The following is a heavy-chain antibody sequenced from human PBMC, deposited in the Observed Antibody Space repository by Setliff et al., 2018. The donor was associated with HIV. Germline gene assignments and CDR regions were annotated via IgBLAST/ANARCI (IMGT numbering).Heavy chain of an antibody. Sequence: ASVKVSCKASGYTFTSYDISWVRQAPGQGLEWMGMINPGGGSTTYTQKLQGRVTMTRDTSTSTVYMDLSSLRSEDTDMYYCASSIVGAPNAFDIWGQGTMVTVSS. J-gene: IGHJ3*02. CDR3: ASSIVGAPNAFDI. D-gene: IGHD1-26*01. CDR2: INPGGGST. CDR1: GYTFTSYD. V-gene: IGHV1-46*01.